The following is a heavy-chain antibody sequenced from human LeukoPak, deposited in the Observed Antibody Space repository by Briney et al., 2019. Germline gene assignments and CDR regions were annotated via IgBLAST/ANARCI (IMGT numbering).Heavy chain of an antibody. D-gene: IGHD3-9*01. Sequence: PGGSLRLSCAASGFTVSSNYMSWVRQAPGKGLEWVSVIYSGGSTYYADSVKGRFTISRDNSKNTLYLQMNSLRAEDTAVYYCAAGYDILTGYAFDIWGQGTMVTVSS. CDR3: AAGYDILTGYAFDI. CDR2: IYSGGST. CDR1: GFTVSSNY. J-gene: IGHJ3*02. V-gene: IGHV3-66*01.